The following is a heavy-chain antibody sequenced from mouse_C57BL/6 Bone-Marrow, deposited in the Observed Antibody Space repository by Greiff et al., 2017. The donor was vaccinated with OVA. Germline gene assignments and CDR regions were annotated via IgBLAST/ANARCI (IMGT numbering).Heavy chain of an antibody. D-gene: IGHD2-5*01. CDR3: ARDRGIVNYFDY. CDR1: GFTFSSYA. CDR2: ISDGGSYT. V-gene: IGHV5-4*01. Sequence: DVKLVESGGGLVKPGGSLKLSCAASGFTFSSYAMSWVRQTPEKRLEWVATISDGGSYTYYPDNVKGRFTISRDNAKNNLYLQMSHLKSEDTAMYDCARDRGIVNYFDYWGQGTTLTVSS. J-gene: IGHJ2*01.